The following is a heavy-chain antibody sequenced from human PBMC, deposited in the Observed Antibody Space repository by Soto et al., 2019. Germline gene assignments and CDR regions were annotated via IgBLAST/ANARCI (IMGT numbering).Heavy chain of an antibody. J-gene: IGHJ4*02. CDR1: GASISRGHYY. D-gene: IGHD5-12*01. V-gene: IGHV4-31*02. CDR2: IYTSGTT. Sequence: TLSLTCSVSGASISRGHYYWSWIRHHPGKGLEWIGYIYTSGTTFYNPSLKSRVTISIDTSKNRFSLNLTSVTAADTAVYYCAREVVAITNFSEYLGQGTLVTVSS. CDR3: AREVVAITNFSEY.